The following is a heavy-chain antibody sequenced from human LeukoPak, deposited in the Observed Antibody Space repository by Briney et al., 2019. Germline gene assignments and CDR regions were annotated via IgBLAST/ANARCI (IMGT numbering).Heavy chain of an antibody. CDR1: GGTFSSYA. CDR2: ISAYNGNT. Sequence: ASVKVSCKASGGTFSSYAISWVRQAPGQGLEWMGWISAYNGNTNYAQKLQGRVTMTTDTSTSTAYMELRGLRSDDTAVYYCGYSYGSALDYWGQGTLVTVSS. V-gene: IGHV1-18*01. CDR3: GYSYGSALDY. D-gene: IGHD5-18*01. J-gene: IGHJ4*02.